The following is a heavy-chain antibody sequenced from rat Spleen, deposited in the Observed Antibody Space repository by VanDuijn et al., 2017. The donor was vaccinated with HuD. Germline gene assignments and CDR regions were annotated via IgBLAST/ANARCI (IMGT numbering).Heavy chain of an antibody. D-gene: IGHD1-1*01. J-gene: IGHJ2*01. V-gene: IGHV5-29*01. CDR2: ISFDGRNT. CDR1: GFTVSDYY. Sequence: EVQLVESDGGLVQPGRSLKLSCAASGFTVSDYYMAWVRQAPTKGLEWVATISFDGRNTYSRDSVKGRFTISRDNAKSTLYLQMDSLRSEDTATYYCTRENYYSGDYWGQGVMVTVSS. CDR3: TRENYYSGDY.